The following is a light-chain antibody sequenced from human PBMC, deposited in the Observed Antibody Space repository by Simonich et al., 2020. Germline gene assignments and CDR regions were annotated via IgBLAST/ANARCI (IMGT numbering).Light chain of an antibody. CDR3: CSYAGSVV. CDR1: SSDVGSYNL. CDR2: EGN. Sequence: QSALTQPASVSGSPGQSITISCTGTSSDVGSYNLVSWYQQHPGKAPKLMIYEGNKRPSEVSNRFSGSKSGNTASLTISGLQAEDEADYYCCSYAGSVVFGGGTKLTVL. J-gene: IGLJ2*01. V-gene: IGLV2-23*01.